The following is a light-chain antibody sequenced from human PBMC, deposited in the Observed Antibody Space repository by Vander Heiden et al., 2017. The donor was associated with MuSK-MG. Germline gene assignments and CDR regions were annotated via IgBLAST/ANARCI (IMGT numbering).Light chain of an antibody. CDR1: QSISSY. Sequence: IHMTHSPSSLSPSVGDRVTITCRASQSISSYLNWYQQKPGKAPKLLIYAASSLESGVPSRFSGSGSGTDFTLTINSLQPEDIATYYCQQCDSLPVTFGPGTRVEIK. V-gene: IGKV1-39*01. J-gene: IGKJ5*01. CDR3: QQCDSLPVT. CDR2: AAS.